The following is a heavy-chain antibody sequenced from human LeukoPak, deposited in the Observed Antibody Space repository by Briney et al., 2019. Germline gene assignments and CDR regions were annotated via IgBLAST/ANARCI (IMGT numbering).Heavy chain of an antibody. CDR2: IYGGGST. D-gene: IGHD5-18*01. V-gene: IGHV3-53*01. CDR3: ATSPRGIQLWLGYYFDY. CDR1: GFTVSSNY. Sequence: GGSPRLSCAASGFTVSSNYMSWVRQAPGKGLEWVSVIYGGGSTYYADSVKGRFTISRDNSKNTLFLQMNSLRAEDTAVYYCATSPRGIQLWLGYYFDYWGQGTLVTVSS. J-gene: IGHJ4*02.